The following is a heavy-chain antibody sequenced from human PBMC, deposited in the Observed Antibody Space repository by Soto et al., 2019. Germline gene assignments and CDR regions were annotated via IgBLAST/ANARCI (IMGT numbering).Heavy chain of an antibody. J-gene: IGHJ6*02. V-gene: IGHV4-59*01. D-gene: IGHD3-10*01. CDR2: VYYAGAT. Sequence: SETLSLTCTVCGASLNSSYWGWIRQPPGKGPEWIGYVYYAGATNYNPSLESRVTISPDTSRNQFSLNLRSVTAADTAVYYCARVMGDSGTYYYYYGMDVWGQGTTVTVSS. CDR1: GASLNSSY. CDR3: ARVMGDSGTYYYYYGMDV.